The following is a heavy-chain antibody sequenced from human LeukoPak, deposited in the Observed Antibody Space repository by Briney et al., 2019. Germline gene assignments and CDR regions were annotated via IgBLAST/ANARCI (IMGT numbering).Heavy chain of an antibody. D-gene: IGHD6-13*01. V-gene: IGHV4-4*07. CDR1: GGSISSYY. CDR2: IYTSGST. J-gene: IGHJ5*02. Sequence: SETLSLTCTVSGGSISSYYWSWIRQPAGKGLEWIGRIYTSGSTNYNPSLKSRVTMSVDTSKNQFSLKLSSVTAADTAVYYCAIDSRYSSSWYNWFDPWGQGTLVTVSS. CDR3: AIDSRYSSSWYNWFDP.